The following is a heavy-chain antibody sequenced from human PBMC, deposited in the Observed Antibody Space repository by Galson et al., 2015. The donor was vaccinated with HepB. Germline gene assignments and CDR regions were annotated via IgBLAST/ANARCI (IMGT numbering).Heavy chain of an antibody. V-gene: IGHV3-11*06. J-gene: IGHJ6*03. D-gene: IGHD2-2*02. Sequence: SLRLSCAASGFTFSDYYMSWIRQAPGKGLEWVSYISGSSSYTNYADSVKGRFTISRDNAESSLYLQMNSLRAEDAAIYYCARDPVPGSIRLPYDYFYYYMDVWGKGTTVTVSS. CDR1: GFTFSDYY. CDR3: ARDPVPGSIRLPYDYFYYYMDV. CDR2: ISGSSSYT.